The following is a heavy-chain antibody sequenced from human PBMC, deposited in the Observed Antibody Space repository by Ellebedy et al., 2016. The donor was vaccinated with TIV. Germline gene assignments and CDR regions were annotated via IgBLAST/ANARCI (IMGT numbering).Heavy chain of an antibody. CDR2: ISHHGSGK. CDR1: GFTFTNYP. CDR3: AKTKYGDNSKPHYYFDY. Sequence: GGSLRLSCAASGFTFTNYPMSWVRQGPGKGLEWVATISHHGSGKYHADSVKGRFAISRDNSKDTLYLQMNSLRAEDTAVYSCAKTKYGDNSKPHYYFDYWGQGTPVTVSS. V-gene: IGHV3-30*09. J-gene: IGHJ4*02. D-gene: IGHD4-23*01.